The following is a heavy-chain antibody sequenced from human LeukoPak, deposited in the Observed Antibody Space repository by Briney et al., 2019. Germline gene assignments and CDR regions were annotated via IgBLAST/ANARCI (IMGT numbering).Heavy chain of an antibody. V-gene: IGHV4-34*01. CDR1: GGSFSGYY. CDR3: ARRGWLALGY. CDR2: INHSGST. D-gene: IGHD6-19*01. J-gene: IGHJ4*02. Sequence: PSETLSLTCAVYGGSFSGYYWSWIRQPPGKGLEWIGEINHSGSTNYNPSLKSRVTISVDTSKNQFSLKLSSVTAADTAVYYCARRGWLALGYWGQGTLVTVSS.